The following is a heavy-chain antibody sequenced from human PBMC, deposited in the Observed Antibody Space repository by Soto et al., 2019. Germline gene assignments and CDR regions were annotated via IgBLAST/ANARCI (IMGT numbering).Heavy chain of an antibody. CDR1: GFTFSSHE. CDR2: ISSSGTTM. D-gene: IGHD2-8*01. CDR3: ARGGVY. Sequence: EVQLVESRGDLVQPGGSLRLSCAASGFTFSSHEMNWIRQAPGKGLEWVSYISSSGTTMYYADSVKGRFTISRDNAKNSLFLQMNSLRAEDTALYYCARGGVYWGQGTLVTVSS. V-gene: IGHV3-48*03. J-gene: IGHJ4*02.